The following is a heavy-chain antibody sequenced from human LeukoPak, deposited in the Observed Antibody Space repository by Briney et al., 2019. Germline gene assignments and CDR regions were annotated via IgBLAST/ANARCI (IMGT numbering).Heavy chain of an antibody. CDR3: ASHLERHPYYFDY. CDR1: GGTFSSYA. D-gene: IGHD1-1*01. CDR2: IIPIFGTA. Sequence: SVKVSCKASGGTFSSYAISWVRQAPGQGLEWMGGIIPIFGTANYARKFQGRVTITTDESTSTAYMELSSLRSEDTAVYYCASHLERHPYYFDYWGQGTLVTVSS. V-gene: IGHV1-69*05. J-gene: IGHJ4*02.